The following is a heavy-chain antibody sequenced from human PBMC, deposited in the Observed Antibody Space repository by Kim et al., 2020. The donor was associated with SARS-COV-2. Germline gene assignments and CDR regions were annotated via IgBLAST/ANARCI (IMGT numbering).Heavy chain of an antibody. D-gene: IGHD3-10*01. Sequence: SVSTDYNPSLKSRVTTSADTCKNQFSLHLSSVTAADTAVYYCVRDRELGYWGQGILVTVSS. J-gene: IGHJ4*02. CDR2: SVST. CDR3: VRDRELGY. V-gene: IGHV4-59*01.